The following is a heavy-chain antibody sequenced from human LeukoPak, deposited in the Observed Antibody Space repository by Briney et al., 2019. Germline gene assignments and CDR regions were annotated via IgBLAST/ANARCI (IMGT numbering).Heavy chain of an antibody. CDR2: INPNSGGT. CDR3: ARRAMVRGKDGMDV. Sequence: ASVKVSCKASGYTFTGYYMHWVRQAPGQGLEWMGWINPNSGGTNYAQKFQGRVTMTRDTSISTAYIELSRLRSDDTAVYYCARRAMVRGKDGMDVWGQGTTVTVSS. D-gene: IGHD3-10*01. CDR1: GYTFTGYY. J-gene: IGHJ6*02. V-gene: IGHV1-2*02.